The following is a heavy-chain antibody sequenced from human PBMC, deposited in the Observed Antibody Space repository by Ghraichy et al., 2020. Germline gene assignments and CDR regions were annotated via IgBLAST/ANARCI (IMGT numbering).Heavy chain of an antibody. J-gene: IGHJ4*02. Sequence: GGSLRLSCAASGFTFSSYAMHWVRQAPGKGLEWVAVISYDGSNKYYADSVKGRFTISRDNSKNTLYLQMNSLRAEDTAVYYCARDPAVATVFDYWGQGTLVTVSS. CDR3: ARDPAVATVFDY. V-gene: IGHV3-30*04. D-gene: IGHD4-11*01. CDR2: ISYDGSNK. CDR1: GFTFSSYA.